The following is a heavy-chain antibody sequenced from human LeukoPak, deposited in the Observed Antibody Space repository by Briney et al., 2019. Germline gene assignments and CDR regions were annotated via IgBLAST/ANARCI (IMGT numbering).Heavy chain of an antibody. CDR2: IYSGGST. CDR1: GFTVSSNY. V-gene: IGHV3-53*01. D-gene: IGHD2-2*01. J-gene: IGHJ4*02. Sequence: PGGSLRLSCAASGFTVSSNYMSWVRQAPGKGLEWVSVIYSGGSTYYADSVKGRFTISRDNSKNTLYLQMNSLRAEDTAVYYCAHLEGDCSSTSCYDFYFDYWGQGTLVTVSS. CDR3: AHLEGDCSSTSCYDFYFDY.